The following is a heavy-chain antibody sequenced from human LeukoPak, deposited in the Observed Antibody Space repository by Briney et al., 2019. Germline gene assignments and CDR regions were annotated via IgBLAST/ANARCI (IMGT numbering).Heavy chain of an antibody. J-gene: IGHJ4*02. Sequence: GGSLRLSCAASGFTVSQAWMTWVRRAPGKGLEWVGRIKSKADGGTADYAAPVKGRFTISRDDSKNMVYLQMNSLIIDDTAVYYCIFDSSGYSHFHYWGQGTLVTVSS. D-gene: IGHD3-22*01. V-gene: IGHV3-15*01. CDR1: GFTVSQAW. CDR2: IKSKADGGTA. CDR3: IFDSSGYSHFHY.